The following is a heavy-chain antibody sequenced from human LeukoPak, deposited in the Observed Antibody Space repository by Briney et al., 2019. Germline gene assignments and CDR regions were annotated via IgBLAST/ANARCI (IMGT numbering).Heavy chain of an antibody. CDR2: IYYSGST. D-gene: IGHD2-2*01. V-gene: IGHV4-39*07. CDR3: ARDPIVVVPAAIRSYYGMDV. Sequence: SETLSLTCTVSGGSISSSSYYWGWIRQPPGKGLEWIGSIYYSGSTYYNPSLKSRVTISVDTSKNQFSLKLSSVTAADTAVYYCARDPIVVVPAAIRSYYGMDVWGQGTTVTVSS. J-gene: IGHJ6*02. CDR1: GGSISSSSYY.